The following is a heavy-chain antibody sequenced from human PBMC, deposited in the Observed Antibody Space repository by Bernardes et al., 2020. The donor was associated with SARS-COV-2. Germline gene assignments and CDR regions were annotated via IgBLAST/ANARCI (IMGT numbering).Heavy chain of an antibody. V-gene: IGHV3-23*01. CDR3: AKTHFPSMIVVVITYFDY. CDR2: ISGSGGST. CDR1: GFTFSSYA. Sequence: SLRLSCAASGFTFSSYAMSWVRQAPGKGLEWFSAISGSGGSTYYADSVKGRFTISRDNSKNTLYLQMNSLRAEDTAVYYCAKTHFPSMIVVVITYFDYWGQGTLVTVSS. D-gene: IGHD3-22*01. J-gene: IGHJ4*02.